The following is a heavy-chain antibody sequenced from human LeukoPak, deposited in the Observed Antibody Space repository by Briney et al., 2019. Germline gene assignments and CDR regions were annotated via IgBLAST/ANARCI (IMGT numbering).Heavy chain of an antibody. Sequence: GSLRLFCGASGFTFTKFNMNRGPQAPGKGVGWGSSISSTSIYIYYADSVKGRFTISRGNAKNSLYLQMNSLRAEDTAVYYCARGRGATPPYYFDYWGQGTLVTVSS. CDR2: ISSTSIYI. CDR1: GFTFTKFN. D-gene: IGHD1-26*01. V-gene: IGHV3-21*01. CDR3: ARGRGATPPYYFDY. J-gene: IGHJ4*02.